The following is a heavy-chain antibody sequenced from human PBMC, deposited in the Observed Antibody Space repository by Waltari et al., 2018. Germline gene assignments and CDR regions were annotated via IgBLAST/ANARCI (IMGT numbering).Heavy chain of an antibody. CDR1: GYSISRGYY. D-gene: IGHD3-9*01. Sequence: QVQLQESGPGLVKPSETLSLTCAVSGYSISRGYYWGWTRQPPGKGLEWIGSIYHSGSTYYNPSLKSRVTISVDTSKNQFSLKLSSVTAADTAVYYCAREDILTPNNDYWGQGTLVTVSS. CDR2: IYHSGST. V-gene: IGHV4-38-2*02. CDR3: AREDILTPNNDY. J-gene: IGHJ4*02.